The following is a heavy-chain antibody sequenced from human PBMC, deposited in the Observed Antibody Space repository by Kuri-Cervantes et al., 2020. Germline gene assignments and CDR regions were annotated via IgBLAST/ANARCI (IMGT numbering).Heavy chain of an antibody. CDR3: TKALGWYFDL. CDR1: GFTFSDHS. V-gene: IGHV3-21*01. CDR2: ISSSSSHI. J-gene: IGHJ2*01. Sequence: GESLKISCGASGFTFSDHSMNWVRRAPGKGLEWVAAISSSSSHIYYGDSVKGRFTISRDNAKNSLFLQMNSLRAEDTAVYYCTKALGWYFDLWGRGTVVTVSS.